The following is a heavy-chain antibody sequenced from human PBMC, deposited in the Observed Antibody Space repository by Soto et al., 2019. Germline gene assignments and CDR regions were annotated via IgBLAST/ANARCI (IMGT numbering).Heavy chain of an antibody. CDR2: MYASGST. D-gene: IGHD6-19*01. J-gene: IGHJ4*02. Sequence: PSETLSLTCAVSGASITSSNWWGWVRQPPGKGLEWIGEMYASGSTSYNPSLKSRLTISVDKSKNQLSLNLDSVTAADTALYYCAIETVAGRDTKYYFDYWGQGALVTVSS. CDR3: AIETVAGRDTKYYFDY. V-gene: IGHV4-4*02. CDR1: GASITSSNW.